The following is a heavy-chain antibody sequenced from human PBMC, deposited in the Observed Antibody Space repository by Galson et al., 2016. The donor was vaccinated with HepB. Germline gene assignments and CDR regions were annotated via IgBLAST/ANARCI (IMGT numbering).Heavy chain of an antibody. D-gene: IGHD1-26*01. Sequence: TLSLTCTVSGDSISTSASYWSWIRQHPGKGLEWIGYIYYSGTTYYNPSLKSRLIISVDTSKNQFSLKLTSVTAADTAVYYCATYLGGIVRASDYWGQGTLVTVSS. V-gene: IGHV4-31*03. CDR2: IYYSGTT. CDR3: ATYLGGIVRASDY. CDR1: GDSISTSASY. J-gene: IGHJ4*02.